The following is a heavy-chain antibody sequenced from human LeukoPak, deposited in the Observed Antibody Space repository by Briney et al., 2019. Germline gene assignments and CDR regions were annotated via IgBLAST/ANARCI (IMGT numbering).Heavy chain of an antibody. V-gene: IGHV1-69*04. D-gene: IGHD4-17*01. CDR3: ARDLNDSGDIT. CDR2: IIPILGIA. CDR1: GGTFSSYA. Sequence: SVKVSCKASGGTFSSYAISWVRQAPGQGLEWMGRIIPILGIANYAQKFQGRVTITADKSTSTAYMELSSLRSEDTAVYYCARDLNDSGDITWAQGTLVTASS. J-gene: IGHJ5*02.